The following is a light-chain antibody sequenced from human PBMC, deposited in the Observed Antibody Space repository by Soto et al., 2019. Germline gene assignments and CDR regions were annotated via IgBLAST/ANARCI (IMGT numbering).Light chain of an antibody. V-gene: IGKV1-13*02. CDR3: QQFNGFPLT. CDR1: QDIGSA. Sequence: IPLTQSPSSLSASVGDRVTITCRAGQDIGSALAWYQQRPGKAPKLLLYDASNLEAGVPSRFSGSGSGTDFPLTITRLRPEDFATYYGQQFNGFPLTFGGGTKVQIK. CDR2: DAS. J-gene: IGKJ4*01.